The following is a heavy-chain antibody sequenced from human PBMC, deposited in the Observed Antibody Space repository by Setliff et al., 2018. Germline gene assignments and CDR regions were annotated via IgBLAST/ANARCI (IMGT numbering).Heavy chain of an antibody. CDR3: AREGVDTRSSTDYRDYVDG. Sequence: GASVKVSCQASGGTFSSYGISWVRQDPGQGLEWMGGTIPIFGTTNYAQKVQGRGTIITDESTIQAYMELSSLTSADTAVYYCAREGVDTRSSTDYRDYVDGGGKGTMVTVSS. CDR2: TIPIFGTT. D-gene: IGHD5-18*01. V-gene: IGHV1-69*05. CDR1: GGTFSSYG. J-gene: IGHJ6*03.